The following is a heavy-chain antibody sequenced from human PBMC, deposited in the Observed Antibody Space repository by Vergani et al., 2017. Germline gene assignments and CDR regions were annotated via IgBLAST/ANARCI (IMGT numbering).Heavy chain of an antibody. CDR2: VSGSSATP. Sequence: EVQLLESGGGLVQPGGSLRLSCEASGFSFPGYAMSWVRQAPGKGLEWVSSVSGSSATPYYADSVKGRFIISRDNSKNTLHLQMNSLRAEDTAVYYCARVLLRARGAKVYYYGMDVWGQGTTVTVSS. J-gene: IGHJ6*02. CDR1: GFSFPGYA. CDR3: ARVLLRARGAKVYYYGMDV. V-gene: IGHV3-23*01. D-gene: IGHD6-6*01.